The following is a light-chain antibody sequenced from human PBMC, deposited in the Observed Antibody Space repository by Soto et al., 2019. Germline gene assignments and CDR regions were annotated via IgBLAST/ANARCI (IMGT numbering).Light chain of an antibody. V-gene: IGKV3-20*01. J-gene: IGKJ2*01. CDR1: QSVSSSF. Sequence: EIVLTQSPGTLSLSPGERATLSCRASQSVSSSFLAWYQQKPRQATSLLIYGASSSASSTPDRFRGSWSGTDFTLTIGRLETEVFAVYYCQHNGWSPYTFGQGTKLEIK. CDR3: QHNGWSPYT. CDR2: GAS.